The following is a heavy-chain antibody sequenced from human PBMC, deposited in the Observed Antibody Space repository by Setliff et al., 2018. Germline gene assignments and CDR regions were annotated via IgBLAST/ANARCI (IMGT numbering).Heavy chain of an antibody. Sequence: ASVKVSCKASGGTFSSYGFSWVRQAPGQGLEWMGWISAYNGNTNYAQKLQGRVTMTTDTSTSTAYMELRSLRSDDTAVYYCARVRYYYDSSGWFDPWGQGTLVTVSS. CDR2: ISAYNGNT. D-gene: IGHD3-22*01. CDR3: ARVRYYYDSSGWFDP. V-gene: IGHV1-18*01. J-gene: IGHJ5*02. CDR1: GGTFSSYG.